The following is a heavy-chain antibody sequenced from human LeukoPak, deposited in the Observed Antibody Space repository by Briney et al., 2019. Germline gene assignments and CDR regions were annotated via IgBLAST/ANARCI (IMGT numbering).Heavy chain of an antibody. V-gene: IGHV1-18*01. CDR2: ISAYNGNT. D-gene: IGHD4-17*01. CDR1: GYTFTSYG. CDR3: ATSGTTVTTKPFDY. Sequence: ASVKVSCKASGYTFTSYGISWVRQAPGQGLEWMGWISAYNGNTNYAQKLQGRVTMTTDTSTSTAYMELRSLRSDDTAVYYCATSGTTVTTKPFDYWGQGTLVTVSS. J-gene: IGHJ4*02.